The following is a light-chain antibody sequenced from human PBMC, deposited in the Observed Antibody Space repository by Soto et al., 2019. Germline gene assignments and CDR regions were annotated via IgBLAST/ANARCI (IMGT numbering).Light chain of an antibody. V-gene: IGLV1-40*01. Sequence: QSVLTQPPSVSGAPGQRVTISCTGNRSNIGAGYDVNWYQQLPGTAPKLFIYSNNNRPSGVPDRFSGSKSGTSASLAITGLQAEDEADYFCQSCDSTLSGSVVFGGGTKLTVL. J-gene: IGLJ2*01. CDR3: QSCDSTLSGSVV. CDR1: RSNIGAGYD. CDR2: SNN.